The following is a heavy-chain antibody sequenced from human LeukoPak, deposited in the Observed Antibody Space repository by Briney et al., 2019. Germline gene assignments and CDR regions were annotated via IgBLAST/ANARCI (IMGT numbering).Heavy chain of an antibody. D-gene: IGHD3-10*01. J-gene: IGHJ4*02. V-gene: IGHV3-9*03. CDR1: GFTFDDYA. CDR3: AKDIGGSWTWFGESYFDY. Sequence: PGGSLRLSCAASGFTFDDYAMHWVRQAPGKGLEWVSGISWNSGSIGYADSVKGRFTISRDNAKNSLYLQMNSLRAEDMALYYCAKDIGGSWTWFGESYFDYWGQGTLVTVSS. CDR2: ISWNSGSI.